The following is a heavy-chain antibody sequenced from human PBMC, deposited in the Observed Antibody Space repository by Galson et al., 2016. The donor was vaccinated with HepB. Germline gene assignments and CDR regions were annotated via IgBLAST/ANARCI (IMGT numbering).Heavy chain of an antibody. V-gene: IGHV3-23*01. CDR3: ATSYNDYILDY. CDR2: VSGTGNNA. CDR1: GFTLNTYA. J-gene: IGHJ4*02. Sequence: SLRLSCAASGFTLNTYAMSWVRQTPGKGLEWVATVSGTGNNAWYADSVKGRVTMTEDTSADTAYMELSNLRSQDTAVYYCATSYNDYILDYWGQGTLVTVSS. D-gene: IGHD4-11*01.